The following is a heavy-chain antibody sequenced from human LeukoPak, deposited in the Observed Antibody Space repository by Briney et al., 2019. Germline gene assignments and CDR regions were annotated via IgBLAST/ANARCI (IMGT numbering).Heavy chain of an antibody. CDR1: GFTFSTYG. D-gene: IGHD3-10*01. V-gene: IGHV3-30*02. CDR3: AKKERSGTYPHALDY. Sequence: PGGSLRLSCAASGFTFSTYGMHWVRQAPGKGLEWVAFIQYDGTSKYYADSVKGRFTISRDNSKNTLYLQMDSLRPEDTAVYYCAKKERSGTYPHALDYWGQGTLVTVSS. J-gene: IGHJ4*02. CDR2: IQYDGTSK.